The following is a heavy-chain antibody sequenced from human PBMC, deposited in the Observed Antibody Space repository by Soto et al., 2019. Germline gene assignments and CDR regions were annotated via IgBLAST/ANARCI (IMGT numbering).Heavy chain of an antibody. CDR3: ARGGRDYGTDYNWFDP. Sequence: SETLSLTCAVYGGSFSGYYWSWIRQPPGMGLEWIGEINYSGSTNYNPSLKSRVTISVDTSKNQFSLKVSSVTAADTAVYYCARGGRDYGTDYNWFDPWGQGTLVTVSS. J-gene: IGHJ5*02. CDR2: INYSGST. V-gene: IGHV4-34*01. CDR1: GGSFSGYY. D-gene: IGHD4-17*01.